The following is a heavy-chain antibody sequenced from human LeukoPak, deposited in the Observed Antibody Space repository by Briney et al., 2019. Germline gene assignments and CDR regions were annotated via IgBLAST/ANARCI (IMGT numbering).Heavy chain of an antibody. V-gene: IGHV4-59*02. D-gene: IGHD2-15*01. CDR3: ARIHRYCSGGACYVLDN. Sequence: SETLSLTCVVSGSSVSGYYWGWIRQPPGRGLEWIGYVYYSGSTNYNPSFKSRITISVDTSRNQFSLQLSSVTAADTAVYYCARIHRYCSGGACYVLDNWGQGTLVAVSS. J-gene: IGHJ4*02. CDR1: GSSVSGYY. CDR2: VYYSGST.